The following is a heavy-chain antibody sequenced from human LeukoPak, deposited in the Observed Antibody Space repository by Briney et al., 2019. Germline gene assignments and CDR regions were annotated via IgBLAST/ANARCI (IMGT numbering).Heavy chain of an antibody. CDR3: ARLRGATVAHNWFDP. CDR2: MNHSGSA. CDR1: GGSFSGYY. J-gene: IGHJ5*02. V-gene: IGHV4-34*01. Sequence: SETLSLTCAVYGGSFSGYYWTWIRQPPGKGLEWIGEMNHSGSANYNPSLKSRVTISVDTSKNQCSLRLSSVTAADTAVYCARLRGATVAHNWFDPWGQGTLVTASS. D-gene: IGHD6-19*01.